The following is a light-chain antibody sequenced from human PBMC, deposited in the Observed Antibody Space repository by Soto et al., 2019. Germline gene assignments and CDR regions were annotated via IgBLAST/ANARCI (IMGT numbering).Light chain of an antibody. V-gene: IGLV2-14*01. Sequence: QSALTQPASVSGSPGQSITISCTGTSSDVGGYNYVSWYQQHPGKAPKLMIYDVNNRPSGVSNRFSGSKSGNTASQTISGLQAEDEADYYCSSYTGSSTYVVFGGGTKVTVL. CDR1: SSDVGGYNY. CDR3: SSYTGSSTYVV. CDR2: DVN. J-gene: IGLJ2*01.